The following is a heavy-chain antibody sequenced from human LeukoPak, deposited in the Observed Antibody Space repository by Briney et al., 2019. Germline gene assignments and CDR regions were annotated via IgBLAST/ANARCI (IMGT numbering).Heavy chain of an antibody. CDR3: ATDLYDSSGLDAFDI. Sequence: WASVKVSCTVSGYTLTELSMHWVRQAPGKGLEWMGGFDPEDGETIYAQKFQGRVTMTEDTSTDTAYMELSSLRSEDTAVYYCATDLYDSSGLDAFDIWGQGTMVTVSS. CDR1: GYTLTELS. J-gene: IGHJ3*02. V-gene: IGHV1-24*01. CDR2: FDPEDGET. D-gene: IGHD3-22*01.